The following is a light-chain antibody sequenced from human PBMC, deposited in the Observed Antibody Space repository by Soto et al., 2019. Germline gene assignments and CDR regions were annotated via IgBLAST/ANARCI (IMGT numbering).Light chain of an antibody. CDR2: LSSDGSH. Sequence: PVLTQSPSASASLGASVKLTCTLSSGHSSYAIAWHQQQPEKGPRYLMKLSSDGSHSKGDGIPDRFSGSSSGAERYLTISSLQSEDEADYYCQTWATGIRVFGGGTKLTVL. CDR1: SGHSSYA. J-gene: IGLJ2*01. V-gene: IGLV4-69*01. CDR3: QTWATGIRV.